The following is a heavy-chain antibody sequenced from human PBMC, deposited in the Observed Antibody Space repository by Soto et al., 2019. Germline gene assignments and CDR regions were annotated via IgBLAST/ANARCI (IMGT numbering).Heavy chain of an antibody. J-gene: IGHJ3*02. Sequence: EVQLVESGGGLVQPGGSLRLSCGASGFTLSIYWMAWVRQAPGKGLEWVANIKQDGSEKHYVDSVTGRFTISRDNAKNSLYLQMNSLRAEDTAVYYCARDRMYSTNGKAFDIWGQGTMVTVSS. CDR1: GFTLSIYW. CDR2: IKQDGSEK. D-gene: IGHD2-8*01. V-gene: IGHV3-7*05. CDR3: ARDRMYSTNGKAFDI.